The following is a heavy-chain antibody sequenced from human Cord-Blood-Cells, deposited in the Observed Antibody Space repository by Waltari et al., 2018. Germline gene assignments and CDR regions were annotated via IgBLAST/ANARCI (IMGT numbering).Heavy chain of an antibody. CDR2: IKQDGSEK. V-gene: IGHV3-7*01. CDR3: ATPYDAFDI. Sequence: EVQLVESGGGLVQPGGSLRLSCAASGFTFSSYWMSWVRQAPGKGVGWVANIKQDGSEKYYVDSVKGRFTSSRDNAKNSLYLQMNSLRAEDTAVYYCATPYDAFDIWGQGTMVTVSS. CDR1: GFTFSSYW. J-gene: IGHJ3*02.